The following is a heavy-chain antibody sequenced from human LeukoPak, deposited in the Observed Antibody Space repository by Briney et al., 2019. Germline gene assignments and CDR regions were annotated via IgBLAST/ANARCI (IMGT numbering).Heavy chain of an antibody. V-gene: IGHV3-48*02. J-gene: IGHJ4*02. CDR2: ISSSSSTI. CDR3: ARGRLGGSGRKTFDY. CDR1: GFTFSSYS. Sequence: GGSLRLSCAASGFTFSSYSMNWVRQAPGKGLEWVSYISSSSSTIYYADSVKGRFTISRDNAKNSLYLQMNSLRDEDTAVYYCARGRLGGSGRKTFDYWGQGTLVTVSS. D-gene: IGHD3-10*01.